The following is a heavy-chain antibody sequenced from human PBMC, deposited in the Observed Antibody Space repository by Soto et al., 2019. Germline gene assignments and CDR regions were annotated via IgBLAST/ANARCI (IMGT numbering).Heavy chain of an antibody. V-gene: IGHV1-69*02. Sequence: QVQLVQSGAEVKKPGSSVKVSCKASGGTFSSYTISWVRQAPGQGLEWMGGIIPILGIANYAQKFQGRVTITADKSTSTAYMELSSLRSEDTAVYYCARGFRDSSGRMTAGRYYFDYWGQGTLVTVSS. D-gene: IGHD6-19*01. CDR2: IIPILGIA. CDR1: GGTFSSYT. J-gene: IGHJ4*02. CDR3: ARGFRDSSGRMTAGRYYFDY.